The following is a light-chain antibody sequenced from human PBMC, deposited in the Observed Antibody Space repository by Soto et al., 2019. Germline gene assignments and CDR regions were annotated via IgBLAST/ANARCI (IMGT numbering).Light chain of an antibody. J-gene: IGLJ1*01. CDR1: SSDVGSFDF. CDR2: LVS. V-gene: IGLV2-14*02. Sequence: QSALTQPASVSGSPGQSITISCTGTSSDVGSFDFVSWYQQHPDKAPQLLIYLVSNRPSGISNRFSGSKSGNTASLTISGLQAEDEADYYCTSWTSISTYVIGTGTKVTVL. CDR3: TSWTSISTYV.